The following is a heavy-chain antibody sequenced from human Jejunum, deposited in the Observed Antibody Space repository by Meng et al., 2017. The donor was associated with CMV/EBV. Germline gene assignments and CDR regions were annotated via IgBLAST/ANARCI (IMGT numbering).Heavy chain of an antibody. CDR2: INPQSGDT. Sequence: TSTGHYMHRVRQAPGQGLEWMGWINPQSGDTNYAQNFQGRVTLTRDTSISTAYTELSSLRSDDTAMYYCARDMTSTWYGGSDSWGQGTLVTVSS. CDR1: TSTGHY. CDR3: ARDMTSTWYGGSDS. D-gene: IGHD6-13*01. V-gene: IGHV1-2*02. J-gene: IGHJ4*02.